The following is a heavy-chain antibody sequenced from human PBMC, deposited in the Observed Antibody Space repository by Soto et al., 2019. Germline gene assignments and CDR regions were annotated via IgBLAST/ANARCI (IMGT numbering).Heavy chain of an antibody. J-gene: IGHJ3*02. D-gene: IGHD4-17*01. Sequence: EVQLLESGGGLVQPGGSLRLSCAASGFTFSSYAMTWVRQAAGKGLEWVSGINGSGGRTNYADSVKGQFTISRDNFKYTVYVEMNNLRAEDTAISYCAKHRASTVTTPIDIWGQGTTVTVSS. V-gene: IGHV3-23*01. CDR1: GFTFSSYA. CDR2: INGSGGRT. CDR3: AKHRASTVTTPIDI.